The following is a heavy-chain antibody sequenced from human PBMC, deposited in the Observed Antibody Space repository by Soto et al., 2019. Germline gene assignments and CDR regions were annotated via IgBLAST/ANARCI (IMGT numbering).Heavy chain of an antibody. CDR1: GFTFSSYG. V-gene: IGHV3-33*01. Sequence: GGSLRLSCAASGFTFSSYGMHWVRQAPGKGLEWVAVLWYDGSNKYYADSVKGRFTISRDNSKNTLYLQMNSLRAEDTAVYYCARDRAIVVVPAAMPTGYYYGMDVWGQGTTVTVSS. CDR3: ARDRAIVVVPAAMPTGYYYGMDV. D-gene: IGHD2-2*01. J-gene: IGHJ6*02. CDR2: LWYDGSNK.